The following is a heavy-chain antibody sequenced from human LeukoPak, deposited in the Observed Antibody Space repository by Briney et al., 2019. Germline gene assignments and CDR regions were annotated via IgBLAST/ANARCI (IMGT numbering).Heavy chain of an antibody. J-gene: IGHJ6*02. D-gene: IGHD3-10*01. CDR3: AKGYGSGTAYGLDV. V-gene: IGHV3-9*01. Sequence: GGSLRLSCADSGFTFDDYAIHWVRQAPGRGLEWVSGISWNSGSIGYAYSVKGRFTISRDNAKNSLYLQMNSLRAEATALYYCAKGYGSGTAYGLDVWGQGTTVTVSS. CDR1: GFTFDDYA. CDR2: ISWNSGSI.